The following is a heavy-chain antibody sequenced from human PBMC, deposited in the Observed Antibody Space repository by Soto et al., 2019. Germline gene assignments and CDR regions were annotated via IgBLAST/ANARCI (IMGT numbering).Heavy chain of an antibody. J-gene: IGHJ2*01. CDR2: IKSKTDGGTT. CDR3: TTRGTTRFDWYFDL. V-gene: IGHV3-15*01. Sequence: EVQLVESGGGLVKPGGSLRLSCAASGFTFSNAWMSWVRQAPGKGLEWVGRIKSKTDGGTTDYAAPVKGRFTISRDDSKNTLYPQMHSLKTEDTAVYYCTTRGTTRFDWYFDLWGRGTLVTVSS. D-gene: IGHD1-7*01. CDR1: GFTFSNAW.